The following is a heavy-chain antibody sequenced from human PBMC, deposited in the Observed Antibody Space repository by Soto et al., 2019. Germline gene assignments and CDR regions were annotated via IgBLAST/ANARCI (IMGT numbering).Heavy chain of an antibody. CDR1: GGTFSSYT. CDR2: IIPILGIA. D-gene: IGHD6-13*01. V-gene: IGHV1-69*08. J-gene: IGHJ6*02. CDR3: ARDQVSSWTLYYYYGMDV. Sequence: QVQLVQSGAEVKKPGSSVKVSCKASGGTFSSYTISWVRQAPGQGLEWMGRIIPILGIANYAQKFQGRVTITADKSTSPADMELSSLRSEDTAVYYCARDQVSSWTLYYYYGMDVWGQGTTVTVSS.